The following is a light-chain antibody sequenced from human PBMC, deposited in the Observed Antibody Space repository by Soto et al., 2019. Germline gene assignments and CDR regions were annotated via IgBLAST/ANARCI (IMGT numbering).Light chain of an antibody. CDR2: DVS. CDR1: SSDVGGYNY. CDR3: SSYTSSSTSLYV. J-gene: IGLJ1*01. Sequence: QSALTHPASVSGSPGQSITISCTGTSSDVGGYNYVSWYQQHPGKAPKLMIYDVSNRPSGVSNRFSGSKSGNTASLTISGLQAEDEADYYCSSYTSSSTSLYVFGTGTKGTVL. V-gene: IGLV2-14*01.